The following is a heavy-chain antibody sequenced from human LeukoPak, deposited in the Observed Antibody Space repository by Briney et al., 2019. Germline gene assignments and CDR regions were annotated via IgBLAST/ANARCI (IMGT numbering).Heavy chain of an antibody. V-gene: IGHV1-69*13. Sequence: SVKVSCKASGGTFSSYAISWVRQAPGQGLEWMGGIIPIFGTANYAQKFQGRVTITADESTSTAYMELSSLRSEDTAVYYCARDPGYYDSSGYYDYWGQGTLVTVSS. CDR1: GGTFSSYA. J-gene: IGHJ4*02. D-gene: IGHD3-22*01. CDR2: IIPIFGTA. CDR3: ARDPGYYDSSGYYDY.